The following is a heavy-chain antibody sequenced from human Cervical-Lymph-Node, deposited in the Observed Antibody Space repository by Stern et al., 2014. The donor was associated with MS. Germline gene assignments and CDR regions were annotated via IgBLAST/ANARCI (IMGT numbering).Heavy chain of an antibody. D-gene: IGHD2-2*01. CDR3: ARAERRYCSSTSCYPRTIYGMDV. J-gene: IGHJ6*02. CDR1: GYTFTSYY. V-gene: IGHV1-46*01. Sequence: VQLVESGAEVKTPGASVKVSCKASGYTFTSYYMHWVRPAPGQALEWIGIINPSGGITISAQQFQGRVTMTRDTSTSTVYMELSSLRSEDTAVYYCARAERRYCSSTSCYPRTIYGMDVWGQGTTVTVSS. CDR2: INPSGGIT.